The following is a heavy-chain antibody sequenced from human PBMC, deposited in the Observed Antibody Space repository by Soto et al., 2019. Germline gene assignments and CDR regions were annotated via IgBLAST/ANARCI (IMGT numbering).Heavy chain of an antibody. J-gene: IGHJ4*02. D-gene: IGHD6-19*01. CDR1: GFTFGNYY. V-gene: IGHV3-11*01. Sequence: PGGSLRLSCNVSGFTFGNYYMSWIRQAPGKGLESISYISSRGVTIYYADSVKGRFTISRDNAKNSLFLQMDSLRAEDTAVYYCARVTASGWFVNGRDYFDHRGQGTLVTVS. CDR2: ISSRGVTI. CDR3: ARVTASGWFVNGRDYFDH.